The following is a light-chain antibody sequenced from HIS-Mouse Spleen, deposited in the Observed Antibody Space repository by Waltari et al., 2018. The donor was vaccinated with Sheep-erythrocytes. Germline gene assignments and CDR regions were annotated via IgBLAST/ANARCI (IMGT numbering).Light chain of an antibody. CDR3: CSYAGSYNHV. J-gene: IGLJ1*01. Sequence: SYELTQSPSVSVSPGQTASITCSGDKLGDKYACWYQQKPGQSPVLVIYQASKRPSGVPDRFSGSKSGNTASLTISGLQAEDEADYYCCSYAGSYNHVFATGTKVTVL. CDR2: QAS. V-gene: IGLV3-1*01. CDR1: KLGDKY.